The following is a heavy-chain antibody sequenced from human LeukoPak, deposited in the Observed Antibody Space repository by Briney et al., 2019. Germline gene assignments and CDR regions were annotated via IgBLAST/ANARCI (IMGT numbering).Heavy chain of an antibody. J-gene: IGHJ4*02. CDR1: GFTFSDYY. D-gene: IGHD6-19*01. CDR3: ASSSGWYGYDY. CDR2: ISSSSSYT. V-gene: IGHV3-11*06. Sequence: GGSLRLSCAASGFTFSDYYMSWIRQAPGEGLEWVSYISSSSSYTNYADSVKGRFTISRDNAKNSLYLQMNSLRAEDTAVYYCASSSGWYGYDYWGQGTLVTVSS.